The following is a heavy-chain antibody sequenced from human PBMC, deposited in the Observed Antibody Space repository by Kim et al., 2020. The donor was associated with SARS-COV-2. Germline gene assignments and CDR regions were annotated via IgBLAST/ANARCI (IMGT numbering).Heavy chain of an antibody. J-gene: IGHJ4*02. CDR1: GGTFSSHA. D-gene: IGHD3-22*01. V-gene: IGHV1-69*04. Sequence: SVKVSCKASGGTFSSHAISWVRQAPGQGLEWMGRITPITGVTLYAQTFQGRVTLIADKSTSTSYMELSSLKSEDSAIYYCATEPLTMIIVVENYFDHWGQGSLVTVSS. CDR3: ATEPLTMIIVVENYFDH. CDR2: ITPITGVT.